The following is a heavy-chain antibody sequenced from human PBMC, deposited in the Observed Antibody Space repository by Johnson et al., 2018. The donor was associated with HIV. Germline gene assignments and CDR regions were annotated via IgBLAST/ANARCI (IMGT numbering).Heavy chain of an antibody. CDR2: IRYDGSNK. Sequence: QVQLVESGGGVVQPGGSLRLSCAASGFTFSSYGMHWVRQAPGKGLEWVAFIRYDGSNKYYADSEKGRFTISRDNSKNSLYLQMNSLRAEDTAVYYCAIRDAYSGTWTDAFDIWGQGTMVTVSS. CDR3: AIRDAYSGTWTDAFDI. CDR1: GFTFSSYG. J-gene: IGHJ3*02. V-gene: IGHV3-30*02. D-gene: IGHD1-26*01.